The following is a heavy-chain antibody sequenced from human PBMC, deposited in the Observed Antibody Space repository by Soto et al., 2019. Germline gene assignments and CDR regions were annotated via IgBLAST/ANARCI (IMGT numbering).Heavy chain of an antibody. CDR3: ARDRSSGWYYYFDY. Sequence: PXXSLRLSCAASGFSFSTYGMXWVRQAPGKGLEWVAFISNDGSNKYYADSVKGRFTISRDNSKNTLYLQMNSLRDEDTAVYYCARDRSSGWYYYFDYWGQGTLVTVSS. V-gene: IGHV3-30*03. D-gene: IGHD6-19*01. J-gene: IGHJ4*02. CDR2: ISNDGSNK. CDR1: GFSFSTYG.